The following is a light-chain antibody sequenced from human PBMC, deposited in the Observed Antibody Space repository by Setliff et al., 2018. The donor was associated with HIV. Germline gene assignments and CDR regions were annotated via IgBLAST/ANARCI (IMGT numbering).Light chain of an antibody. J-gene: IGLJ2*01. CDR1: SSDIGTYNY. V-gene: IGLV2-14*03. CDR2: DVT. CDR3: SSYTTSDIRI. Sequence: QSALTQPASVSGSPGQSITFSCTGTSSDIGTYNYVSWYQQYPGKVPKLIIYDVTNRPSGVSNRFSGSKSGDTASLTISGLQAEDEADYYCSSYTTSDIRIVGGGTQLTVL.